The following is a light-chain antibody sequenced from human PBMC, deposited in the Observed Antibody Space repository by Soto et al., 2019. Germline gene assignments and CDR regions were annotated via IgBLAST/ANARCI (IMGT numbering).Light chain of an antibody. CDR1: GSAVRTYNL. CDR3: CSYAGDKTYV. V-gene: IGLV2-23*01. CDR2: EAS. Sequence: QPVLTHPASVSGHPGQSITISCTVTGSAVRTYNLVSWYQQHPGKVPILIIYEASKRPSGVSNRFSGSQPGNSASLTVSGLQAEDEADYYCCSYAGDKTYVFGSGTKVTVL. J-gene: IGLJ1*01.